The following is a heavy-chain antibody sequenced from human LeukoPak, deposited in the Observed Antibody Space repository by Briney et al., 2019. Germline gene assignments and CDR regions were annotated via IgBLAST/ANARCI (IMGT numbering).Heavy chain of an antibody. CDR3: ARRLKYSSGWYHDY. CDR2: ISYSGST. CDR1: GGSISSYL. V-gene: IGHV4-59*08. Sequence: SETLSLTCTVSGGSISSYLWTWIRQPLGKELEWVGYISYSGSTNYNPSLKSRVTISVDSSKNQFSLKLSSVTAADTAVYYCARRLKYSSGWYHDYWGQGTLVTVSS. J-gene: IGHJ4*02. D-gene: IGHD6-19*01.